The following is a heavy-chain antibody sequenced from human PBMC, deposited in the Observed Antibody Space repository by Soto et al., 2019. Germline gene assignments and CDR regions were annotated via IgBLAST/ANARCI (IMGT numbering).Heavy chain of an antibody. V-gene: IGHV5-51*01. CDR1: GYTFSNYW. CDR3: ARHRLYNTSSCADY. CDR2: IYPGDSDT. J-gene: IGHJ4*02. Sequence: PGESLKISCKSSGYTFSNYWIGWVRQMPGKGVEWMGIIYPGDSDTAYSPSFQGQVIISADKSINTAYLQWRSLRASDTAVYYCARHRLYNTSSCADYWGQGTLVTVSS. D-gene: IGHD6-6*01.